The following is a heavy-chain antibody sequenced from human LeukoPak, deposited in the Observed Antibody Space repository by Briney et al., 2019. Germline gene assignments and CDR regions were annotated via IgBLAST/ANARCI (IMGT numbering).Heavy chain of an antibody. Sequence: PGWSLRLSCAASGFTLRVYGMHWVRQAQGKGLEWVAFISNDGSSRYYVDSVKGRFTISRDNSKNKLYLQMSSLRAEDTSMYYCAREIVVAGTRAWFDPWGQGTQVTVSP. CDR3: AREIVVAGTRAWFDP. J-gene: IGHJ5*02. V-gene: IGHV3-30*03. D-gene: IGHD6-19*01. CDR2: ISNDGSSR. CDR1: GFTLRVYG.